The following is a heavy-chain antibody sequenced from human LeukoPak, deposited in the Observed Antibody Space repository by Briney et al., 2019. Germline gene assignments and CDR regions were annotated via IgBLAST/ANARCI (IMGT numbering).Heavy chain of an antibody. D-gene: IGHD2-15*01. Sequence: RASVKVSCKASGFTFTSSAMQWVRQARGQRLEWIGWIVVGSGNTNYAQKFQERVTITRDMSTSTAYMELSSLRSEDTAVYYCAAGEYCSGGSCYEVWGQGTLVTVSS. V-gene: IGHV1-58*02. CDR1: GFTFTSSA. CDR3: AAGEYCSGGSCYEV. J-gene: IGHJ4*02. CDR2: IVVGSGNT.